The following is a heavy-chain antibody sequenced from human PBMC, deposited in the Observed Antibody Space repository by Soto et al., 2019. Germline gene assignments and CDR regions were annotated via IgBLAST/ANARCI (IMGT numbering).Heavy chain of an antibody. V-gene: IGHV1-69*04. Sequence: QVQLVQSGAEVKRPGSSVKVSCKASGDTFSFYSINWVRQAPGLGLEWMGRVNPILSMSNYAQRFQGRFTMTAEKSTRPAYMELSGLRSEDTAMYYCATSYGSGYRAFDYWGQGALVTVSS. CDR1: GDTFSFYS. D-gene: IGHD3-10*01. CDR3: ATSYGSGYRAFDY. CDR2: VNPILSMS. J-gene: IGHJ4*02.